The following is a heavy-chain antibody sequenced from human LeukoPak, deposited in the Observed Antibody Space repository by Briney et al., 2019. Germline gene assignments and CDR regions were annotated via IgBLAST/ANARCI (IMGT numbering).Heavy chain of an antibody. CDR2: ISHDGSDK. Sequence: GGSLRLSCAASGFTFNYYAMHWVRQAPGKGLEWVAVISHDGSDKNYADSVKGRFTISRDNSKNMLYLQMNSLRAEDTAVYYCARGRYYYDSTHWGQGTLVTVSS. CDR1: GFTFNYYA. J-gene: IGHJ4*02. D-gene: IGHD3-22*01. CDR3: ARGRYYYDSTH. V-gene: IGHV3-30-3*01.